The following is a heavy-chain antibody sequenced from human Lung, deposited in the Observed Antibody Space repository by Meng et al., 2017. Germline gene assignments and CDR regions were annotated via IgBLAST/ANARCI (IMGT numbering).Heavy chain of an antibody. CDR3: ARFDISSSGRGDY. Sequence: QGQLSQAGPGLVKPSGTLSLTFAGSGGSITSSTWWSWVRQTPGKGLEWFGEIFHSGSTNYNPPLESRVTISVDKSKNQFSLKVHSVTAADTATYYCARFDISSSGRGDYWGQGILVTVSS. CDR1: GGSITSSTW. D-gene: IGHD1-26*01. CDR2: IFHSGST. V-gene: IGHV4-4*02. J-gene: IGHJ4*02.